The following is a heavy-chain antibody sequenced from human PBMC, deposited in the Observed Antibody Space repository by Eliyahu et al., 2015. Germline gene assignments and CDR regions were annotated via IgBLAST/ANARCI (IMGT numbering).Heavy chain of an antibody. CDR3: ARGWNYDFWSGYSTGDPLDY. D-gene: IGHD3-3*01. CDR1: GFTFXSXG. J-gene: IGHJ4*02. Sequence: QVQLVESGGGVVQPGRSLRLSCAASGFTFXSXGMHWFRQAPGKGLEWVAVIWYDGSNKYYADSVKGRFTISRDNSKNTLYLQMNSLRAEDTAVYYCARGWNYDFWSGYSTGDPLDYWGQGTLVTVSS. CDR2: IWYDGSNK. V-gene: IGHV3-33*01.